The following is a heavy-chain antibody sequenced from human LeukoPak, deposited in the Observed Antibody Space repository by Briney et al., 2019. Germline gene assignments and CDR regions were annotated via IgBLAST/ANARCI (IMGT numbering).Heavy chain of an antibody. Sequence: SETLSLTCAFYGASFSDYYWRWIRQPPGKGLEWIGEINHSGITTYNPSLKSRVTISVDTPKKQFSLKLNSVTAADTAVYYCAISHKWLLLDYWGQGTLVTVSS. V-gene: IGHV4-34*01. CDR2: INHSGIT. D-gene: IGHD2-15*01. J-gene: IGHJ4*02. CDR3: AISHKWLLLDY. CDR1: GASFSDYY.